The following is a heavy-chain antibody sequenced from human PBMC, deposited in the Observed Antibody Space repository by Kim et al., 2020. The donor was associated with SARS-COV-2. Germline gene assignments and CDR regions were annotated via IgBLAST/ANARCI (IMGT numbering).Heavy chain of an antibody. CDR3: ARATYYDCWSGYLGVQRYYSMDV. CDR1: GFTFSSYS. J-gene: IGHJ6*02. D-gene: IGHD3-3*01. CDR2: ISTSSSYI. Sequence: GGSLRLSCAASGFTFSSYSMNWVRQAPGKGLEWVSSISTSSSYIYYADSVKGRFTISRDNAKNSLYLQMNSLRAEDTAVYYCARATYYDCWSGYLGVQRYYSMDVWGRGTTVTVSS. V-gene: IGHV3-21*01.